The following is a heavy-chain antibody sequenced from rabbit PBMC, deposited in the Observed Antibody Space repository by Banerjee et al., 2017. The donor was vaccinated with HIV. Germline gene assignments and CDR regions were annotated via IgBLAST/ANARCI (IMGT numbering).Heavy chain of an antibody. J-gene: IGHJ2*01. Sequence: QSLEESGGDLVKPGASLTLTCTASGFSFSSNYWICWVRQAPGKGLECIACINSGSGSAYYANWAKGRFTISKTSSTTVTLQMTSLTAADTATYFCARVADVGGDGYLGTFDPWGPGTLVTVS. CDR3: ARVADVGGDGYLGTFDP. CDR1: GFSFSSNYW. CDR2: INSGSGSA. D-gene: IGHD6-1*01. V-gene: IGHV1S40*01.